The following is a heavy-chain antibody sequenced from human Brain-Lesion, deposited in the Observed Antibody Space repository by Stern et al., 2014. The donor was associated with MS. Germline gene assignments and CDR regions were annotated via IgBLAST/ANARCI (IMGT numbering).Heavy chain of an antibody. Sequence: QVQLVESGPGLVKPSQTLSLSCTVSGGSISSGGYYWSWIRQPAGKGLEWIGRIFNSGSTSYNPSLQRRVPISIDTSPHQFSLRLTSMTAADTAVYYCARGRVVPGFQYYATDVWGQGTTVIVSS. CDR1: GGSISSGGYY. J-gene: IGHJ6*02. CDR3: ARGRVVPGFQYYATDV. CDR2: IFNSGST. D-gene: IGHD2-2*01. V-gene: IGHV4-61*02.